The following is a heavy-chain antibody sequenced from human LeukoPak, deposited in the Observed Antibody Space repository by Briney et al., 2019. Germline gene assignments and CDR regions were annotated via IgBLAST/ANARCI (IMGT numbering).Heavy chain of an antibody. CDR2: IYYSGST. J-gene: IGHJ3*02. Sequence: PSETLSLTCTVSGGSISSYYWSWIRQPPGKGLEWIGYIYYSGSTNYNPSLKSRVTISVDTSKNQFSLKLSSVTAADTAVYYCARGERGHWNDAFDIWGQGTMVTVFS. V-gene: IGHV4-59*01. D-gene: IGHD1-1*01. CDR1: GGSISSYY. CDR3: ARGERGHWNDAFDI.